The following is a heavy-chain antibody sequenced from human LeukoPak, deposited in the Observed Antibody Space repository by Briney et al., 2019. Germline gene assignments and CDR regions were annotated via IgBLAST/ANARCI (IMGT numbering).Heavy chain of an antibody. D-gene: IGHD6-13*01. Sequence: GGSMRLSCAVSGITLSNYGMSWVRQAPGKGLEWVAGISDTGGSTNYADSVKGRFTISRDNPKNTLYLQMNSLRAEDTAVYYCAKTAGSNWSFDYWGQGTLVTVSS. CDR1: GITLSNYG. CDR3: AKTAGSNWSFDY. CDR2: ISDTGGST. V-gene: IGHV3-23*01. J-gene: IGHJ4*02.